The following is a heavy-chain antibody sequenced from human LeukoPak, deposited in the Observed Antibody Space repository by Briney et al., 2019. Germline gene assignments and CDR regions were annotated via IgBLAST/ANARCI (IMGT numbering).Heavy chain of an antibody. V-gene: IGHV3-23*01. D-gene: IGHD1-26*01. Sequence: PGGSLRLSCAASGFTFSSYAMSWVRQAPGKGLEWVSAISGSGGSTYYADSVKGRSTISRDNSKNTLYLQMNSLRAEDAAVYYCAKAASPTTRYFDYWGQGTLVTVSS. CDR1: GFTFSSYA. CDR2: ISGSGGST. J-gene: IGHJ4*02. CDR3: AKAASPTTRYFDY.